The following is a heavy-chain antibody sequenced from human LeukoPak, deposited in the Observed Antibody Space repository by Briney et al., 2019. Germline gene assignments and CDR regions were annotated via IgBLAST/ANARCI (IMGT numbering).Heavy chain of an antibody. J-gene: IGHJ4*02. CDR1: GFTFSSYG. CDR2: ISYDGSNK. D-gene: IGHD1-26*01. Sequence: GRSLRLSCAASGFTFSSYGMHWVRQAPGKGLEWVVVISYDGSNKYYADSVKGRFTISRDNSKNTLYLQMNSLRAEDTAVYYCAKPAFSGSYLAYDYWGQGTLVTVSS. CDR3: AKPAFSGSYLAYDY. V-gene: IGHV3-30*18.